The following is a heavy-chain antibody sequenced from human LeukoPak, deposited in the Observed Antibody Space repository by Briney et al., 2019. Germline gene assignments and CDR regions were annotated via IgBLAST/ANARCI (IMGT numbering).Heavy chain of an antibody. CDR2: IKEDGSEK. CDR3: GCSSSYYYYGMDV. V-gene: IGHV3-7*03. CDR1: GLNFSSRW. D-gene: IGHD6-6*01. J-gene: IGHJ6*02. Sequence: GGSLRLSCAASGLNFSSRWMNWVRQAPGQGLEWVASIKEDGSEKHYVDSVKGRFTISRDNGKNSLYLQMNSLRAEDTAVYYCGCSSSYYYYGMDVWGQGTTVTVSS.